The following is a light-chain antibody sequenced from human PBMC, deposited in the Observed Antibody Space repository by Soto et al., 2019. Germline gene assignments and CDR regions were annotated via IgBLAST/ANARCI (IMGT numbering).Light chain of an antibody. CDR1: SSDVGGYNY. CDR3: SSYTSSSNVV. Sequence: QSVLTQPASVSGSPGQSITISCTGTSSDVGGYNYVSWYQQHPGKAPKLMIYDVSNRPSGVSNRFSGSKSGNTSSLTISGIQAEDAADYYCSSYTSSSNVVFGGGTKVTVL. J-gene: IGLJ2*01. CDR2: DVS. V-gene: IGLV2-14*01.